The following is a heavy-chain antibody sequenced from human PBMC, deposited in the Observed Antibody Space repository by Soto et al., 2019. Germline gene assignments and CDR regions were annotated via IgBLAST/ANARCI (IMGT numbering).Heavy chain of an antibody. CDR2: IYDSGST. D-gene: IGHD6-6*01. J-gene: IGHJ6*02. Sequence: QLQLQESGSGLVRPSQTLSLTCAVSGDSISRGGYSWTWIRQPPGKALEWIGNIYDSGSTSYNPSLKSRVTISVDTSKNQFSLRLTSVTAADTAVYFWARGSSSYYDYGMDVWGQGTTVTVSS. V-gene: IGHV4-30-2*01. CDR3: ARGSSSYYDYGMDV. CDR1: GDSISRGGYS.